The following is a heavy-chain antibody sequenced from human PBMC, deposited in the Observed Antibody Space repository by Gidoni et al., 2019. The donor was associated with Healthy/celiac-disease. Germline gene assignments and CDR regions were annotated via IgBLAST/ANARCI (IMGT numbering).Heavy chain of an antibody. V-gene: IGHV3-9*01. J-gene: IGHJ4*02. Sequence: EVQLVASGGGLVQPGRSLRPTCAASGFTFDDYAIHWVRQAPGKGLEWVSGISWNSGSIGYADSVKGRFTISRDNAKNSLYLQMNSLRAEDTALYYCAKGRAVAGSFHCWGQGTLVTVSS. CDR1: GFTFDDYA. CDR2: ISWNSGSI. CDR3: AKGRAVAGSFHC. D-gene: IGHD6-19*01.